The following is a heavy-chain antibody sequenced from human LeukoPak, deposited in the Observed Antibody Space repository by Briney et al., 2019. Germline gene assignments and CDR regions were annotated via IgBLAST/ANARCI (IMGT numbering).Heavy chain of an antibody. D-gene: IGHD3-9*01. CDR3: ARHEGDTIFFYWFDP. CDR1: GGSISSSSYY. V-gene: IGHV4-39*01. J-gene: IGHJ5*02. Sequence: SSETLSLTCTVSGGSISSSSYYWGWIRQPPGKGLEWIGSIYYSGSTYYNPSLKSRVTISVDTSKNQFSLKLSSVTAADTAVYYCARHEGDTIFFYWFDPWGQGTLVTVSS. CDR2: IYYSGST.